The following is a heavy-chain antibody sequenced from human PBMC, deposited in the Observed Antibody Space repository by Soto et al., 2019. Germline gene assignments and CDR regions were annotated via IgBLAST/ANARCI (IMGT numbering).Heavy chain of an antibody. V-gene: IGHV6-1*01. CDR1: GDSVSSNSAA. CDR3: ARAGYCSGGSCYFYYYYGMDV. CDR2: TYYRSKWYN. D-gene: IGHD2-15*01. Sequence: QVQLQQSGPGLVKPSQTLSLTCAISGDSVSSNSAAWNWIRQSPSRGLEWLGRTYYRSKWYNDYAVSVKSRITINPDTSKNQFSLQLNSVTPEDTAVYYCARAGYCSGGSCYFYYYYGMDVWGQGTTVTVSS. J-gene: IGHJ6*02.